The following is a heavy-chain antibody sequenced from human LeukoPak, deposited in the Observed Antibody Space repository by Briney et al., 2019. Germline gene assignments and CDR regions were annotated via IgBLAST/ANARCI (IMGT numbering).Heavy chain of an antibody. CDR1: GYSISSGYY. CDR2: INHSGST. V-gene: IGHV4-34*01. CDR3: ARQGIGFDP. J-gene: IGHJ5*02. Sequence: PSETLSLTCAVSGYSISSGYYWSWIRQPPGKGLKWIGEINHSGSTNYNPSLKSRVTISVDTSKNQFSLKLSSVTAADTAVYYCARQGIGFDPWGQGTLVTVSS.